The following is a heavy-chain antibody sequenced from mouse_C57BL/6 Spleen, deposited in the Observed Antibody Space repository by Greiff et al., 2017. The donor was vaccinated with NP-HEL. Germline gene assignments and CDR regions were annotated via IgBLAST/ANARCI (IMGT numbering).Heavy chain of an antibody. D-gene: IGHD4-1*02. CDR1: GYTFTSYW. V-gene: IGHV1-69*01. CDR2: IDPSDSYT. CDR3: ARGATGTGGDFDY. Sequence: VQLQQPGAELVMPGASVKLSCKASGYTFTSYWMHWVKQRPGQGLEWIGEIDPSDSYTNYNQKFKGKSTLTVDKSSSTAYMQLSGLTSEGSAVYYCARGATGTGGDFDYWGQGTTLTVSS. J-gene: IGHJ2*01.